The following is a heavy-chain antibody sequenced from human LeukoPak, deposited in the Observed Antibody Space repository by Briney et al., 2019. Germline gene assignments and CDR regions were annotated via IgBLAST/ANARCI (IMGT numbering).Heavy chain of an antibody. D-gene: IGHD6-6*01. CDR1: GGSISSYY. J-gene: IGHJ4*02. CDR3: ARVYSSPFDY. CDR2: IYYSGST. V-gene: IGHV4-59*01. Sequence: SETLSLTCTVSGGSISSYYWSWIRQPPGKGLEWIGYIYYSGSTNYNPSLKSRVTISVDTSKNQFSLKLSSVTAADTAVYYCARVYSSPFDYWGQGTLVTVSS.